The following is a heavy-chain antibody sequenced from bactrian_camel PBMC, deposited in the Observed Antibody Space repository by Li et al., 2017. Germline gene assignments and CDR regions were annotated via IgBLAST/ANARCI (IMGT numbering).Heavy chain of an antibody. V-gene: IGHV3S1*01. J-gene: IGHJ4*01. CDR2: ITTGGGTP. CDR3: ATLSRQYGGTWSCRLDRFGA. D-gene: IGHD6*01. Sequence: HVQLVESGGGLVQPGGTLSVSCAASGFTFSSCWMYWVRQAPGKGLEWVSTITTGGGTPYYADPVKGRFTISKDNAKNTVCLQMDSLKPEDTAIYYCATLSRQYGGTWSCRLDRFGAWGQGTQVTVS. CDR1: GFTFSSCW.